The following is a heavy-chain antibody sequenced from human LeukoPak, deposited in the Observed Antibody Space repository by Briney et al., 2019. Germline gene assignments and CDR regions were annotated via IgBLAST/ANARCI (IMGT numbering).Heavy chain of an antibody. D-gene: IGHD1-1*01. V-gene: IGHV1-18*01. CDR2: ISTYNGVT. CDR3: ARMDHLSFPGTIDY. J-gene: IGHJ4*02. Sequence: ASVKVSCKASGYTFTSYGISWVRLAPGQGLEWMGWISTYNGVTNYVQKFLGRVTMTTETSTTTAYMELRSLRSDDTAVYYCARMDHLSFPGTIDYWGQGTLVTVSS. CDR1: GYTFTSYG.